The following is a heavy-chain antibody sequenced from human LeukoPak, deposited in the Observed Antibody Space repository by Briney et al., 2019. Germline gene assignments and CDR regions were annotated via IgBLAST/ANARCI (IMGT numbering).Heavy chain of an antibody. V-gene: IGHV3-15*01. CDR1: GFTFSNYW. J-gene: IGHJ4*02. D-gene: IGHD2-15*01. Sequence: GGSLRLSCAASGFTFSNYWMSWVRQAPGKGLEWVGRIKSKTDGGTTDYAAPVKGRFTISRDDSKNTLYLQMNSLKTEDTAVYYCTTDGISGCSGGSCYPDIDYWGQGTLVTVSS. CDR2: IKSKTDGGTT. CDR3: TTDGISGCSGGSCYPDIDY.